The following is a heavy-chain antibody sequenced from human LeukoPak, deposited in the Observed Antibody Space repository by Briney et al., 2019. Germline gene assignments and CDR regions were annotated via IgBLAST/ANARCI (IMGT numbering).Heavy chain of an antibody. D-gene: IGHD3-22*01. CDR2: IYYTGST. V-gene: IGHV4-59*08. CDR1: GGSITSYY. J-gene: IGHJ4*02. CDR3: ASSYFYDGTRYFDY. Sequence: ASETLSPTCTVSGGSITSYYWTWIRQPPGKGLEWIGYIYYTGSTKSNPSLKSRVTISLDMSKNQFSLNLSSVTAADTAMYYCASSYFYDGTRYFDYWGLGTLVTVSS.